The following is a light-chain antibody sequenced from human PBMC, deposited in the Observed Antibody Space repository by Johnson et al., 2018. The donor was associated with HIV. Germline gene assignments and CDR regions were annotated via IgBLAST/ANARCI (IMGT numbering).Light chain of an antibody. CDR2: ENN. CDR1: SSNIGNNY. Sequence: QSVLTQPPSVSAAPGQKVTISCSGSSSNIGNNYVSWYQQLPGTAPKLLIYENNKRPSGIPDRFSGSKSGTSATLDITGLQAGDEADYYCGTWDNSLSAYVFGTGTKVPVL. V-gene: IGLV1-51*02. CDR3: GTWDNSLSAYV. J-gene: IGLJ1*01.